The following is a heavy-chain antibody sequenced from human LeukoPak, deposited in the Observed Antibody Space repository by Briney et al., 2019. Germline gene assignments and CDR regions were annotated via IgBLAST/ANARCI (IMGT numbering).Heavy chain of an antibody. CDR2: IYYSGST. D-gene: IGHD6-13*01. J-gene: IGHJ6*04. CDR1: GGSVRSGSYY. V-gene: IGHV4-61*01. Sequence: SETLSLTCTVSGGSVRSGSYYWSWIRQPPGKGLEWIGYIYYSGSTNYNPSLKSRVTISVDTSKNQFSLKVSSVTAADTAVYYCARDSFSAAAGRYGMEVWGKGTTVTASS. CDR3: ARDSFSAAAGRYGMEV.